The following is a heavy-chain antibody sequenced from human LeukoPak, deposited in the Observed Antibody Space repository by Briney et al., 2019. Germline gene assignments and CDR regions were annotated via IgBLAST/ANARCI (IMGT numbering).Heavy chain of an antibody. D-gene: IGHD3-22*01. CDR2: ISWNSGRI. CDR3: AYGPPWSSFDSSGYYYFDF. J-gene: IGHJ4*02. V-gene: IGHV3-9*01. CDR1: GFTFDDYA. Sequence: AGGSLRLSCAASGFTFDDYAMHWVRQAPGKGLEWVSGISWNSGRIGYADSVKGRFTISRDNAKNSLYLQMNSLRAADTALYYCAYGPPWSSFDSSGYYYFDFWGQGTLVTVSS.